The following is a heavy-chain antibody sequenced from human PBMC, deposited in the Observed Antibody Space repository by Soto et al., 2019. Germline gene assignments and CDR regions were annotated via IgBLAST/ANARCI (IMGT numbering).Heavy chain of an antibody. CDR1: GYTFTSYY. D-gene: IGHD1-7*01. CDR3: ASAGTTNPYYYYGMDV. CDR2: INPSGGST. Sequence: ASVKVSCKASGYTFTSYYMHWVRQAPGQGLEWMGIINPSGGSTSYAQKFQGRVTMTRDTSTSTVYMELSSLRSEDTAVYYCASAGTTNPYYYYGMDVWGQGTTVTVSS. J-gene: IGHJ6*02. V-gene: IGHV1-46*01.